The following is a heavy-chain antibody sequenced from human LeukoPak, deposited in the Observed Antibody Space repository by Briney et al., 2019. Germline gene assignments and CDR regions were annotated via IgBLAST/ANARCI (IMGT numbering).Heavy chain of an antibody. CDR2: INPNSGGT. V-gene: IGHV1-2*02. D-gene: IGHD3-22*01. J-gene: IGHJ6*02. CDR3: ARERVSSGYSYYYYGMDV. Sequence: ASVKVSCKASGGTFSSYAISWVRQAHGQGLEWMGWINPNSGGTNYAQKFQGRVTMTRDTSISTAYMELSRLRSDDTAVYYCARERVSSGYSYYYYGMDVWGQGTTVTVSS. CDR1: GGTFSSYA.